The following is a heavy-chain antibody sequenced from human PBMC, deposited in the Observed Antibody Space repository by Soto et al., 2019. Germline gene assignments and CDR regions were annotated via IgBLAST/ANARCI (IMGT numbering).Heavy chain of an antibody. D-gene: IGHD3-10*01. CDR1: GYPFTGSY. CDR2: IICSSGAT. V-gene: IGHV1-46*01. J-gene: IGHJ4*02. CDR3: AIEGEKYEFAY. Sequence: APVKGSCKASGYPFTGSYLHGVRQAPGQGPEWMGRIICSSGATIYAQNLKGRVTLTRDTSATTVYMELTSLNSEDTATYFCAIEGEKYEFAYWGQGTLVTVSA.